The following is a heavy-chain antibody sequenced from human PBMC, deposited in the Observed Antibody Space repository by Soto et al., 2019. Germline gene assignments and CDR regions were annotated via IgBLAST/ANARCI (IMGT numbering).Heavy chain of an antibody. CDR2: IYYRGST. J-gene: IGHJ4*02. D-gene: IGHD3-10*01. V-gene: IGHV4-59*01. CDR1: GGSISSYY. CDR3: ARGYYRSPFDY. Sequence: SETLSLTCTVSGGSISSYYCSWIRQPPGKGLEWIGYIYYRGSTDYNPSLKGRVTISVDTSKNQFSLKLNSVSAADTAVYYCARGYYRSPFDYWGPGTLVTVSS.